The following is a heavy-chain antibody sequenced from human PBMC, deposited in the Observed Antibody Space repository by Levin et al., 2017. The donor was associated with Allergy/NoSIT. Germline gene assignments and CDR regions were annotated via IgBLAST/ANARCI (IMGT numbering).Heavy chain of an antibody. CDR3: ARHLGIAGDFWSEFDY. D-gene: IGHD3-3*01. Sequence: SQTLSLTCTVSGGSISSSSYYWGWIRQPPGKGLEWIGSIYYSGSTYYNPSLKSRVTISVNTSKNQFSLKLSSVTAADTAVYYCARHLGIAGDFWSEFDYWGQGTLVTVSS. J-gene: IGHJ4*02. V-gene: IGHV4-39*01. CDR2: IYYSGST. CDR1: GGSISSSSYY.